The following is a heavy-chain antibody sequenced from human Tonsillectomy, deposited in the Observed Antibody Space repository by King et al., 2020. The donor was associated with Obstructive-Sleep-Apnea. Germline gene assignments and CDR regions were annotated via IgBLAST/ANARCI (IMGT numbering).Heavy chain of an antibody. CDR3: AASGVVAATSSYFDA. J-gene: IGHJ2*01. CDR2: INQSGST. D-gene: IGHD2-15*01. V-gene: IGHV4-34*01. Sequence: VQLQQWGAGLLKPSETLSLTCAVYGGSFSGYYWSWIRQPPGKGLEWIGEINQSGSTNYNPSLKSRVTISVDTSKNQFSLNLNSVTAADTAVYYCAASGVVAATSSYFDAWGRGTLVTVSS. CDR1: GGSFSGYY.